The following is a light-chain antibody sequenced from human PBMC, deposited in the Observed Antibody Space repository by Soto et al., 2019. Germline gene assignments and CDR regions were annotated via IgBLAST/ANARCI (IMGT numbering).Light chain of an antibody. V-gene: IGKV1-9*01. CDR3: QQLNSYPVT. CDR2: SAS. Sequence: IHLTQSPSSLSASVGDRVTITARASQGFARDLAWYQQKPGKAPKLLIYSASTLQNGVPSRFSGSGSGTDFTLTISGLQPEDFATYYCQQLNSYPVTFGQVTRLEIK. J-gene: IGKJ5*01. CDR1: QGFARD.